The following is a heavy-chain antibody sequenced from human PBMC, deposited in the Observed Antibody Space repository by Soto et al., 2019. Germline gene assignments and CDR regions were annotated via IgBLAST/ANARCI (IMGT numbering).Heavy chain of an antibody. J-gene: IGHJ6*02. CDR3: ARRGYSSSWYYYYYYGMDV. Sequence: QVQLVQSGAEVKKPGASVKVSCKASGYTFTSYDINWVRQATGQGLEWMGWMNPNSGNTGCAQKFQGRVTMTRNTSISTAYMERSSLRSEDTAVYYCARRGYSSSWYYYYYYGMDVWGQGTTVTVSS. CDR1: GYTFTSYD. D-gene: IGHD6-13*01. CDR2: MNPNSGNT. V-gene: IGHV1-8*01.